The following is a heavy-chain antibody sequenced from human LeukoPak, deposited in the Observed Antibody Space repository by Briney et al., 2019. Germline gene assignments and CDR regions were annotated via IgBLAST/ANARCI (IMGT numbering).Heavy chain of an antibody. CDR2: IYYSGST. CDR3: ARQGSYSSSWYVY. J-gene: IGHJ4*02. Sequence: SETLSLTCTVSGGSISSYYWSWIRQPPGKGLEWIGYIYYSGSTNYNPSLKSRVTISVDTSKNQFSLRLSSVTAADTAVYYCARQGSYSSSWYVYWGQGTLVTVSS. V-gene: IGHV4-59*08. D-gene: IGHD6-13*01. CDR1: GGSISSYY.